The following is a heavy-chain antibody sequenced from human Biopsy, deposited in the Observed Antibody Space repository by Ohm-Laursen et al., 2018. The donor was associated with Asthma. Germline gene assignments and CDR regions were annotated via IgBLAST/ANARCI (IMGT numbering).Heavy chain of an antibody. V-gene: IGHV4-31*01. CDR3: ARAQDYYDSRGYYRSFDY. CDR1: YGSVTSGGHY. D-gene: IGHD3-22*01. Sequence: TLSLTWTVSYGSVTSGGHYWTWIPQHPGKGLEWIGFIYYSGSTYYNPSLKSQVSISIDTSKNQFSLKLSSVTAADTAVYYCARAQDYYDSRGYYRSFDYWGQGTLVTVSS. CDR2: IYYSGST. J-gene: IGHJ4*02.